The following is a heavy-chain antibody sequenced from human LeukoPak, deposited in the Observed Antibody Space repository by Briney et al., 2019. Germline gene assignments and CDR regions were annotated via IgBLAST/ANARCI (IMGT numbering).Heavy chain of an antibody. V-gene: IGHV3-23*01. CDR2: ISKSGGST. CDR3: ANVVGGY. Sequence: PGGSLRLSCAVSGFTFSNIGVSWVRLAPGKGLEWVSIISKSGGSTFYADSVKGRFTIYRDNPKNTLYLQMNSLRAEDTAVYYCANVVGGYWGQGTLVTVSS. CDR1: GFTFSNIG. J-gene: IGHJ4*02. D-gene: IGHD2-21*01.